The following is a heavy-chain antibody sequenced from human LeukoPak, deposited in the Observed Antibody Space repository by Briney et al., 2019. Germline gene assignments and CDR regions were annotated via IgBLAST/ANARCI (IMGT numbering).Heavy chain of an antibody. CDR2: ISGTSGTA. V-gene: IGHV3-23*01. D-gene: IGHD1-1*01. CDR3: ARVQPDNNDEYNWFDP. J-gene: IGHJ5*02. Sequence: GGSLRLSCAASGFTFNSYAMTWVRQGAGRGLEWVSTISGTSGTASYADSVEGRFSISRDDSKNTVYLQMTSLRVEDTAVYFCARVQPDNNDEYNWFDPWGQGTQVTVCS. CDR1: GFTFNSYA.